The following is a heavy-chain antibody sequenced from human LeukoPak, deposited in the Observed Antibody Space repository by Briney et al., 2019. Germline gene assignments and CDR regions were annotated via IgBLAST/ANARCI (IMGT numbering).Heavy chain of an antibody. CDR1: GFTFDDYA. V-gene: IGHV3-9*01. CDR2: ISWNSGSI. D-gene: IGHD2-15*01. Sequence: GGSLRLSCAASGFTFDDYAMHWVRQAPGEGLEWVSGISWNSGSIGYADSVKGRFTISRDNAKNSLYLQMNSLRAEDTALYYCAKVVVAATPGYYYYGMDVWGQGTTVTVSS. CDR3: AKVVVAATPGYYYYGMDV. J-gene: IGHJ6*02.